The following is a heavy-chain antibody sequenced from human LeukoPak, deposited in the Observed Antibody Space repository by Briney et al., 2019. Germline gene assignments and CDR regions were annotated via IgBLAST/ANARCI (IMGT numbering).Heavy chain of an antibody. D-gene: IGHD2-2*02. V-gene: IGHV3-23*01. CDR1: GFTFSSYG. Sequence: GGSLRLSCAASGFTFSSYGMSWVRQAPGKGLEWVSAISGSGGSTYYADSVKGRFTISRDNSKNTLYLQMNSLRAEDTAVYYCAKEVVPAAIGRGLIAFDIWGQGTMVTVSS. J-gene: IGHJ3*02. CDR3: AKEVVPAAIGRGLIAFDI. CDR2: ISGSGGST.